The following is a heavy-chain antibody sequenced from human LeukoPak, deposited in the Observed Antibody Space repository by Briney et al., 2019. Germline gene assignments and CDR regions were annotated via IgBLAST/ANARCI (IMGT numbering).Heavy chain of an antibody. D-gene: IGHD5-12*01. Sequence: PSETLSLTCTVSGGSISSSSYYWAWIRQPPGKGLEWIGSIHYSGSTYYNPSLQSRVTISIDTSKNQFSLKLRFVTAADTAVYYCAREARSGYEGFWSDPWGQGTVVTVSS. CDR1: GGSISSSSYY. CDR3: AREARSGYEGFWSDP. J-gene: IGHJ5*02. V-gene: IGHV4-39*07. CDR2: IHYSGST.